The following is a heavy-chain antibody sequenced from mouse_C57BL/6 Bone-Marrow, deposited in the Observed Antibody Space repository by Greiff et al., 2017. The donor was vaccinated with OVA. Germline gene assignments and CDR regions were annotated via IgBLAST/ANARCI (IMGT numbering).Heavy chain of an antibody. Sequence: VQLKESGPGLVKPSQSLSLTCSVTGYSITSGYSWNWIRQFPGNKLEWMGYISYDGSNNYNPSLKNRISITRDTSNNQFFLKLNSVTTEDTATYYCARGGDYWGQGTTLTVSS. CDR2: ISYDGSN. CDR1: GYSITSGYS. CDR3: ARGGDY. J-gene: IGHJ2*01. V-gene: IGHV3-6*01.